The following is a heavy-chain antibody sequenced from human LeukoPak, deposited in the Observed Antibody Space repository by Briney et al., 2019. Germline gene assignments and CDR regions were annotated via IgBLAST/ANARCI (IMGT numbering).Heavy chain of an antibody. J-gene: IGHJ4*02. CDR3: ARVGLHYDSSGPFDY. V-gene: IGHV3-72*01. D-gene: IGHD3-22*01. CDR2: TRNKANSYTT. Sequence: GGSLRLSCAASGFTFSSYVMSWVRQAPGKGLEWVGRTRNKANSYTTEYAASVKGRFTISRDDSKNSLYLQMNSLKTEDTAVYYCARVGLHYDSSGPFDYWGQGTLVTVSS. CDR1: GFTFSSYV.